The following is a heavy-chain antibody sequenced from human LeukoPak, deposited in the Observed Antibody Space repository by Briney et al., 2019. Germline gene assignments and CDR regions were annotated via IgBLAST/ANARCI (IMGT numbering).Heavy chain of an antibody. CDR2: ISYDGNNK. Sequence: PGGSLRLSCAASGYTFSGYALHWVRQAPGKGLEWVGVISYDGNNKYYGDSVEGRFAISRDNSKDTLYLQMNSLRTEDTAVYYCARKYCSGGSCYVDYWGQGTLVTVSS. CDR3: ARKYCSGGSCYVDY. CDR1: GYTFSGYA. D-gene: IGHD2-15*01. V-gene: IGHV3-30*09. J-gene: IGHJ4*02.